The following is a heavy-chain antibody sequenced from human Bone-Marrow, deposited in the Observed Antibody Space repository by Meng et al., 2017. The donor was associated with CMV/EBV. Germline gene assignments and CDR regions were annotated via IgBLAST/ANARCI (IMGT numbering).Heavy chain of an antibody. V-gene: IGHV3-7*01. Sequence: GESLKISCAASGFTFSSYWMSWVRQAPGKGLEWVANIKQDGSEKYYVDSVKGRFTISRDNAKNSLYLQMNSLRAEDTAVYYCARVSVIDGWHDFWSGFHRGYYGMDVWGQGTTVTFSS. CDR1: GFTFSSYW. J-gene: IGHJ6*02. CDR3: ARVSVIDGWHDFWSGFHRGYYGMDV. D-gene: IGHD3-3*01. CDR2: IKQDGSEK.